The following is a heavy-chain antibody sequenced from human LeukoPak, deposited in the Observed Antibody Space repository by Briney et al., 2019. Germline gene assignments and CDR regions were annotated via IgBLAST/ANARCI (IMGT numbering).Heavy chain of an antibody. J-gene: IGHJ4*02. V-gene: IGHV3-7*01. CDR1: GFTFSSYW. D-gene: IGHD4-17*01. Sequence: GGALRLSCAASGFTFSSYWMSWVRQAPGKGLEWVANIKQDGSEKYYVDSVKGRFTISRDNAKNTLYLQMNSLRAEDTDVYYCARMVWNRDYGDVTFDYWGQGTLVTVSS. CDR2: IKQDGSEK. CDR3: ARMVWNRDYGDVTFDY.